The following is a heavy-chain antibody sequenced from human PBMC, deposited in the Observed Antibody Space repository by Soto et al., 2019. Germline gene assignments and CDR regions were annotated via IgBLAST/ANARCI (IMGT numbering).Heavy chain of an antibody. CDR2: ISSSGSTI. CDR1: GFTFSSYE. D-gene: IGHD2-2*02. Sequence: PGGSLRLSCAASGFTFSSYEMNWVRQAPGKGLEWVSYISSSGSTIYYADSVKGRFTISRDNAKNSLYLQMNSLRAEDTAVYYCARDSEVVVPAAIVSYFDYWGQGTLVTVSS. CDR3: ARDSEVVVPAAIVSYFDY. V-gene: IGHV3-48*03. J-gene: IGHJ4*02.